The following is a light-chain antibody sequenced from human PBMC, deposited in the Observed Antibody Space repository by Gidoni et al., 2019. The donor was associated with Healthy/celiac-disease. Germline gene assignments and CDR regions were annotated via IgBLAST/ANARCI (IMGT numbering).Light chain of an antibody. V-gene: IGLV3-1*01. J-gene: IGLJ2*01. Sequence: SSELTQPHSVSVSPGQTASITCSGDKLGDKYACWYQQKPGQSPVLVIYQDSKRPSGIPERFSGSNSGNTATLTISGTQAMDEADYYCQAWDSTYVVFGGGTKLTVL. CDR1: KLGDKY. CDR2: QDS. CDR3: QAWDSTYVV.